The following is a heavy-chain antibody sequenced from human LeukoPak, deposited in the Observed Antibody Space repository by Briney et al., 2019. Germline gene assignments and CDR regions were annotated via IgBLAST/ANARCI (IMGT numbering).Heavy chain of an antibody. V-gene: IGHV1-69*05. CDR1: GGTFSSYA. Sequence: GASVKVSCKASGGTFSSYAISWVRQAPGQGLEWMGGIIPIFGTANYAQKFQGRVTITTDESTSPAYMELSSLRSEAKAVYYCARGGMGDLWSGYYDWGQGTLVTVSS. D-gene: IGHD3-3*01. CDR2: IIPIFGTA. CDR3: ARGGMGDLWSGYYD. J-gene: IGHJ4*02.